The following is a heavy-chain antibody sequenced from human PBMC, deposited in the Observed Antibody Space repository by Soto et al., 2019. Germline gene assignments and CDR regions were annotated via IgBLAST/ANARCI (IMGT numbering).Heavy chain of an antibody. Sequence: GGSLRLSCAASGFTFSSYCMSWVRQAPGKGLEWVADIKQDGGEDKYVDSVKGRFTISRDNAKNSLYLQMNSLRAEDTAVYYCARVPQGDFWSGYFRYYYYYMDLWGKGTTVTVSS. J-gene: IGHJ6*03. V-gene: IGHV3-7*01. CDR3: ARVPQGDFWSGYFRYYYYYMDL. D-gene: IGHD3-3*01. CDR1: GFTFSSYC. CDR2: IKQDGGED.